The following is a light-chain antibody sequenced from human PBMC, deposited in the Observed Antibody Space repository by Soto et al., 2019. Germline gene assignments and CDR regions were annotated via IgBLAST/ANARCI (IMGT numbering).Light chain of an antibody. CDR2: DAS. J-gene: IGKJ1*01. CDR1: QSITNR. CDR3: QPYVGMWP. Sequence: DIEMTQYPNSLAATVGDKVTITCRASQSITNRLAWYQQKSGKAPKVLIYDASTPESGVPSRSTGTGFGTEFAFTISSLQPDEFATYWCQPYVGMWPFGQGSMV. V-gene: IGKV1-5*01.